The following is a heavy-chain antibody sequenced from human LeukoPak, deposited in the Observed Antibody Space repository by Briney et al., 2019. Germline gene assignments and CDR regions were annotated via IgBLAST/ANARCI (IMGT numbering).Heavy chain of an antibody. Sequence: SQTLSLTCATSGDSVSSNSAAWNWIRQSPSRGLEWLGRTYCRSKWYNDYAVSVKSRITINPDTSKNQFSLQLNSVTPEDTAIYYCASAYSSGKDYYFNYWGQGTLVTVSS. V-gene: IGHV6-1*01. CDR1: GDSVSSNSAA. J-gene: IGHJ4*02. CDR2: TYCRSKWYN. CDR3: ASAYSSGKDYYFNY. D-gene: IGHD6-19*01.